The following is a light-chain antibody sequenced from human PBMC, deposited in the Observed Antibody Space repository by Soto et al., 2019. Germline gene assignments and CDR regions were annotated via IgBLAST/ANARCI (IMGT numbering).Light chain of an antibody. J-gene: IGKJ2*01. Sequence: EIVLTQSPGTLSLSPGERATLSCRASQSVTSDFLAWYPQKPGQAHRLLIYGASTRAAGVPDRFSGSGSETDFTLTISRLEPEDFAVYYCQLYGRSSLMFTFGQGTKLGV. V-gene: IGKV3-20*01. CDR1: QSVTSDF. CDR3: QLYGRSSLMFT. CDR2: GAS.